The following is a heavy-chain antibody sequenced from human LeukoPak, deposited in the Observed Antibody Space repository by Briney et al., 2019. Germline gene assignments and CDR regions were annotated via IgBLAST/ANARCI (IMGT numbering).Heavy chain of an antibody. J-gene: IGHJ6*02. V-gene: IGHV1-69*13. CDR2: IIPIDDST. CDR3: ARHSGHSSWYYGLDV. Sequence: SVKVSCKASGGTFSNHAFSWVRQAPGQGLEWMGGIIPIDDSTNYVQKFQDRVMITADEATNIIYMELGSLKSEDTAEYYCARHSGHSSWYYGLDVWGQGTTVIVSS. CDR1: GGTFSNHA. D-gene: IGHD6-13*01.